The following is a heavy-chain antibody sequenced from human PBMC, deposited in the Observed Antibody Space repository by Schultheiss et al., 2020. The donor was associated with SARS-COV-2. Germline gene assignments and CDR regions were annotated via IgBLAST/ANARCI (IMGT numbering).Heavy chain of an antibody. V-gene: IGHV1-18*01. Sequence: ASVKVSCKASGYTFTSYGISWVRQAPGQGLEWMGWISAYNGNTNYAQKLQGRVTITADKSTSTAYMELSSLRSEDTAVYYCASHSSSPPTHYYYYYGMDVWGQGTTVTVSS. D-gene: IGHD6-6*01. CDR2: ISAYNGNT. CDR3: ASHSSSPPTHYYYYYGMDV. J-gene: IGHJ6*02. CDR1: GYTFTSYG.